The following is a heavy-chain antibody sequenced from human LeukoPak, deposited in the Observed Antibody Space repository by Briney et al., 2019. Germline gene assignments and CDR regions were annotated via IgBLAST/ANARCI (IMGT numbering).Heavy chain of an antibody. J-gene: IGHJ4*02. D-gene: IGHD5-18*01. CDR1: GGSISSYY. Sequence: SETLSLTCTVSGGSISSYYWSWIRQPPGKGLEWVAYIYYSGTTNYNPSLKSRVTTSLDTSKNQVSLKLSSVTAADTAVYYCASGEYTAMANYFDYWGQGTLVTVSS. V-gene: IGHV4-59*01. CDR3: ASGEYTAMANYFDY. CDR2: IYYSGTT.